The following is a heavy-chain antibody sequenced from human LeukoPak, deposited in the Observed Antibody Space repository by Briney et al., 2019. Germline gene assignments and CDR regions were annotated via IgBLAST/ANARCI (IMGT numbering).Heavy chain of an antibody. J-gene: IGHJ4*02. V-gene: IGHV4-4*02. Sequence: GSLRLSCAVSGGSISSSDWWSWVRQPPGKGLEWLGQIYYSGRTNYNPSLKSRVTISVDKSKNQFSLKLSSVTAADTAVYYCARVSGSYFDYWGQGTLVTVSS. CDR2: IYYSGRT. CDR1: GGSISSSDW. D-gene: IGHD1-26*01. CDR3: ARVSGSYFDY.